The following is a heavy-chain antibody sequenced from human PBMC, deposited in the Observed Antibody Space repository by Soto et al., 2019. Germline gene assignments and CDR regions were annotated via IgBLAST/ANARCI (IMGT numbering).Heavy chain of an antibody. CDR1: GGSFSGYD. Sequence: SETLSLTCAVYGGSFSGYDWTWIRQPPGTGLEWIGEINHSGSSNYNPSLKSRVTISVDTSKNQFSLKLTSVTAADTAVYYCAKDRPRRTSGYFFDYWGQGTPVTVSS. V-gene: IGHV4-34*01. CDR3: AKDRPRRTSGYFFDY. J-gene: IGHJ4*02. CDR2: INHSGSS. D-gene: IGHD1-1*01.